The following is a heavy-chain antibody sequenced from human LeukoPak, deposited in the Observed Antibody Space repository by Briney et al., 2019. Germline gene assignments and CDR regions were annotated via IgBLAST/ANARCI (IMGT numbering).Heavy chain of an antibody. J-gene: IGHJ5*02. CDR3: ATDNSNNWEQVSGWWFDP. Sequence: ASVKVSFKSSGYTFTRYYIHWVRQAPGQGLEWMGIINPSGTRTTYAQKFQGRVIITRDQSADSVFMELSNLESNDTAVYFCATDNSNNWEQVSGWWFDPWGQGTLVTVSS. CDR1: GYTFTRYY. D-gene: IGHD1/OR15-1a*01. CDR2: INPSGTRT. V-gene: IGHV1-46*01.